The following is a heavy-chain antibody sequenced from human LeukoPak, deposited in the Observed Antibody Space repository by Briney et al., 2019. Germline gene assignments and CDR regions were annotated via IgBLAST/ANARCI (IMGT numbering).Heavy chain of an antibody. D-gene: IGHD6-19*01. Sequence: GGSLSLSCAASGFRFSGYWMTWVRQAPGRGLEWVANIKEDGSEKYYVDSVKGRITISRDNAKNSLYLQMNSLRAEDTAVYYCARAGYSSGWYRGKYYYYGMDVWGQGTTVTVSS. CDR3: ARAGYSSGWYRGKYYYYGMDV. J-gene: IGHJ6*02. CDR1: GFRFSGYW. CDR2: IKEDGSEK. V-gene: IGHV3-7*03.